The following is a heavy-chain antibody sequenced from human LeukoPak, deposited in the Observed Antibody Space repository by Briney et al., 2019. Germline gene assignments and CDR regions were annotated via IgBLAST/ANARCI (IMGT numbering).Heavy chain of an antibody. V-gene: IGHV3-23*01. CDR2: LSRGGGST. J-gene: IGHJ5*02. CDR1: GFPFNMFG. Sequence: GGSLRLSCTGSGFPFNMFGIHWVRQAPGQGLDWVSGLSRGGGSTNYADSVKGRFTISRDYSKNMVFLQMNSLRPEDTAVYYCAKDRVAIFGVVTTHWFDPWGQGTLVTVSS. D-gene: IGHD3-3*01. CDR3: AKDRVAIFGVVTTHWFDP.